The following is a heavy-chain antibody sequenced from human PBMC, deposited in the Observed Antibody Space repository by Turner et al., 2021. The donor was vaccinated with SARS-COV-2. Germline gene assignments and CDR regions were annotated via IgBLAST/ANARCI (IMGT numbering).Heavy chain of an antibody. CDR1: CGSISRGDYY. CDR3: ARVPRYNWNYSFDY. V-gene: IGHV4-30-4*01. CDR2: IYYSGST. D-gene: IGHD1-7*01. Sequence: QVQLQESGPGLVKPSQTLSLTCSVSCGSISRGDYYWSWIRQPPGKGLEWIGYIYYSGSTYYNPSLKSRVTISVDTSKNQFSLKLSSVTAADTAVYYCARVPRYNWNYSFDYWGQGTLVTVSS. J-gene: IGHJ4*02.